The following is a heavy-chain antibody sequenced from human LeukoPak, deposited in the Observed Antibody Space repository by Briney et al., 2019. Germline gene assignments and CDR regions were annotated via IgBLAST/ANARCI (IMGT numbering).Heavy chain of an antibody. CDR3: ARHGRGYCTSTSCYTHGMDV. D-gene: IGHD2-2*02. CDR1: GYSFTSYW. Sequence: GESLKISCKGSGYSFTSYWIGWVRQMPGKGLEWMGNIYPGDSDTRYSPSFQGQDTISADKSISTAYLQWSSLKASDTDMYYCARHGRGYCTSTSCYTHGMDVWGQGTTVTVSS. J-gene: IGHJ6*02. V-gene: IGHV5-51*01. CDR2: IYPGDSDT.